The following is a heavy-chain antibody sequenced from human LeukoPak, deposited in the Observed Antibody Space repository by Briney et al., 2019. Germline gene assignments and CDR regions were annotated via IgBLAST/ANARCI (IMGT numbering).Heavy chain of an antibody. CDR2: IYPGDSDT. D-gene: IGHD3-9*01. V-gene: IGHV5-51*01. J-gene: IGHJ6*02. CDR1: GYSFTSYW. CDR3: ARSIPRDRYFDWHLYGMDV. Sequence: KYGESLKISCKGSGYSFTSYWIGWVRQMPGKGLEWMGIIYPGDSDTRYSPSFQGQVTISADKSISTAYLQWSSLKASDTAMYYCARSIPRDRYFDWHLYGMDVWGQGTTVTVSS.